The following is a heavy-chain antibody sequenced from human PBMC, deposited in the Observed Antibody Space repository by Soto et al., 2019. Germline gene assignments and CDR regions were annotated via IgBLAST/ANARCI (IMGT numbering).Heavy chain of an antibody. CDR2: ISFAGNTQ. V-gene: IGHV3-30*05. CDR3: ARGAEHQLLSRDYFYGMDV. CDR1: GFTLSRYG. J-gene: IGHJ6*01. Sequence: QVQLVESGGGVVQPGRSLRLSCAASGFTLSRYGMHWVRQAPGKGLEWVAVISFAGNTQYYADSVKGRFTISRDNSKDPLSLQIHSLRPEDTAVYYCARGAEHQLLSRDYFYGMDVWGQETTVSVSS. D-gene: IGHD1-1*01.